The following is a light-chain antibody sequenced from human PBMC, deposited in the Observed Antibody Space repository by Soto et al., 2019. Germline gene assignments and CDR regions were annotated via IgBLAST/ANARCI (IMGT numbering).Light chain of an antibody. J-gene: IGKJ1*01. V-gene: IGKV1-39*01. CDR3: QQSYSTPRT. Sequence: DIQMTQSPSSLSASVGDRVTITCRASPSISSYLNWYQQKPGKAPKLLIYAASSLQSGVPARFSGSGSGTDCTLTIRSLQPEDFATYYCQQSYSTPRTFVQGTKVESK. CDR1: PSISSY. CDR2: AAS.